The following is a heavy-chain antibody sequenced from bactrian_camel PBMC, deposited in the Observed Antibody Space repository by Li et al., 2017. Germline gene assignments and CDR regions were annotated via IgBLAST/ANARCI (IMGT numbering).Heavy chain of an antibody. CDR3: AAVRLGWWYRCTSLAAADFDY. D-gene: IGHD7*01. V-gene: IGHV3S6*01. CDR1: GITFSRHD. Sequence: HVQLVESGGGLVQPGESLRLSCVASGITFSRHDMSWVRQAPGKEVEWVAGITSLPSLFRAASYADAVKGRFTISKDNVKNTLYLQMNSLKPEDTAMYYCAAVRLGWWYRCTSLAAADFDYWGQGTQVTVS. CDR2: ITSLPSLFRAA. J-gene: IGHJ6*01.